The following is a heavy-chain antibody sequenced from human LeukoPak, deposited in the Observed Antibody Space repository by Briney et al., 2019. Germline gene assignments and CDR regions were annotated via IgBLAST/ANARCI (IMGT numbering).Heavy chain of an antibody. J-gene: IGHJ4*02. Sequence: GASVNVSCKASGYTFGIYDINWVRQATGQGLEWMGWINPNTGNTGYAQKFQGRVTFTRDPSISTAYMGLSSLTSEDTAVYYCGRVLGGGNSVHFDYWGQGALVTVSS. V-gene: IGHV1-8*02. CDR1: GYTFGIYD. CDR3: GRVLGGGNSVHFDY. D-gene: IGHD4-23*01. CDR2: INPNTGNT.